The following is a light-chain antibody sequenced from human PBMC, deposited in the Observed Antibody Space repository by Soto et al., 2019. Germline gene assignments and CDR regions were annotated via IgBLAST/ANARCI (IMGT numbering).Light chain of an antibody. CDR2: DNH. CDR1: SSNIGINT. V-gene: IGLV1-44*01. Sequence: QSALTQPPSASGTPGQRVTFSCSGSSSNIGINTVNWYQQLPGTAPQLLISDNHRRPSGVPDRFSGSKSGTSASLAISGLHSEDEATHFCAAWDVSLKGFVFGTGTKVNVL. CDR3: AAWDVSLKGFV. J-gene: IGLJ1*01.